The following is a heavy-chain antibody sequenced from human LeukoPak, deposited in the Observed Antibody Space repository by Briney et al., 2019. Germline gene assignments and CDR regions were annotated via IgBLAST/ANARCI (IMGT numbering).Heavy chain of an antibody. Sequence: PGGSLRLSCAASGFTFDDYGMSWVRQAPGKGLEWVSGINWNGGSTGYADSVKGRFTISRDNAKNSLYLQMNSLRAEDTALYYCAXDFRSRYCSSTSCYTFDXWGQGTXXTV. CDR3: AXDFRSRYCSSTSCYTFDX. V-gene: IGHV3-20*04. CDR2: INWNGGST. J-gene: IGHJ4*02. CDR1: GFTFDDYG. D-gene: IGHD2-2*01.